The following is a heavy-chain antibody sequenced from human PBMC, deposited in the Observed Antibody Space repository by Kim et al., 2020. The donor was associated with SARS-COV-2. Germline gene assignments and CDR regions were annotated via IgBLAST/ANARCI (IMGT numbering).Heavy chain of an antibody. D-gene: IGHD6-19*01. J-gene: IGHJ6*02. CDR2: IYPGGGST. Sequence: ASVKVSCKASGYIFSSYYMHWVRQAPGQGLEWMGIIYPGGGSTSYAQKFQGRVTMTRDESTGTVYMELSSLRSEDTAVYYCARYRSSRGTGYGMDVWGQGTTVIVSS. V-gene: IGHV1-46*01. CDR3: ARYRSSRGTGYGMDV. CDR1: GYIFSSYY.